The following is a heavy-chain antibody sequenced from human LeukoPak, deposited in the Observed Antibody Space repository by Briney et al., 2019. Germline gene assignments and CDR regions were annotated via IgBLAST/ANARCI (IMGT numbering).Heavy chain of an antibody. Sequence: SQTLSLTCTVSGASITSGDYYWSWIRQPPGKGLEWIGSIYYSESAYYNPSLMSRLTISIDTSKNQFSLKLSSVTAADTAVYYCARGRKRFLEWLLYPRAFDFWGQGTMVTVSS. CDR3: ARGRKRFLEWLLYPRAFDF. CDR1: GASITSGDYY. D-gene: IGHD3-3*01. CDR2: IYYSESA. J-gene: IGHJ3*01. V-gene: IGHV4-30-4*08.